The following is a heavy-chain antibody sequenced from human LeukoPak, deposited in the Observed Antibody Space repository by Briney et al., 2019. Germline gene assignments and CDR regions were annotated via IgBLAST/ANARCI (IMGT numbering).Heavy chain of an antibody. J-gene: IGHJ5*02. CDR2: VHHTVRA. Sequence: SETLSLTCTVSGDSISGSNYHWGWIRQPPGKGLECLGTVHHTVRAFYNPSLRGRTTVSVDTSKNEFSLKLTSVPAADTAVYYCARAPDAWGQGILVIVSS. CDR3: ARAPDA. V-gene: IGHV4-39*07. CDR1: GDSISGSNYH.